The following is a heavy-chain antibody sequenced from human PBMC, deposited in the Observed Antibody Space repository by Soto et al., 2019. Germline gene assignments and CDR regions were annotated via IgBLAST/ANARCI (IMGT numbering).Heavy chain of an antibody. V-gene: IGHV3-11*01. CDR1: GFTFSDYY. J-gene: IGHJ6*03. CDR2: ISSSGSTI. Sequence: GESLKISCAASGFTFSDYYMSWIRQAPGKGLEWVSYISSSGSTIYYADSVKGRFTISRDNAKNSLYLQMNSLRAEDTAVYYCARVGNGGIYYYYYYMDVWGKGTTVTVSS. D-gene: IGHD1-26*01. CDR3: ARVGNGGIYYYYYYMDV.